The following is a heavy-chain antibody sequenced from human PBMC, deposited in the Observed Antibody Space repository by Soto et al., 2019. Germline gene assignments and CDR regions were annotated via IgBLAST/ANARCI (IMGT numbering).Heavy chain of an antibody. CDR2: ICGTGGET. Sequence: EVQLLESGGGIVQPGGSLRVSCVASGFTFRNFVMSWVRQAPGKGLEWVSAICGTGGETFYADSVKGRFTISRDNSKNTLYLQMNSLSDEDTALYFCARDRGWGVVSPSHDYWGQGTRVTVSS. V-gene: IGHV3-23*01. CDR3: ARDRGWGVVSPSHDY. J-gene: IGHJ4*02. CDR1: GFTFRNFV. D-gene: IGHD2-21*01.